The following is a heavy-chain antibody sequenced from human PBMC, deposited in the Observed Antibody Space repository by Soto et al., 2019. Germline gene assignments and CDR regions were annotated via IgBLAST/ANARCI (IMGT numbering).Heavy chain of an antibody. CDR1: VFTFSSYA. D-gene: IGHD1-26*01. CDR2: VSGNGGST. Sequence: VGSLRLSCASSVFTFSSYAMNCVRQAPGKGLEWVSIVSGNGGSTYYADSMKGRFTISRDNSKNTLFLQMNSLRAEDTAVYYCAAGRNVEATFELWGQGTLVTVS. V-gene: IGHV3-23*01. CDR3: AAGRNVEATFEL. J-gene: IGHJ4*02.